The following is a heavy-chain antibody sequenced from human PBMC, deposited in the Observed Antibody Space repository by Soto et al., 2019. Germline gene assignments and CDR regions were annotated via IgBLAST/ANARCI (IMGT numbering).Heavy chain of an antibody. V-gene: IGHV3-30*18. CDR1: GFTFSSYG. J-gene: IGHJ6*02. Sequence: QVQLVESGGGVVQPGRSLRLSCAASGFTFSSYGMHWVRQAPGKGLEWVAVISYDGSNKYYADSVKGRFTISRDNSKNTLYLQMNSLRAEDTAVYYCAKGGNYYYYYGMDVWGQGATVTVSS. CDR3: AKGGNYYYYYGMDV. CDR2: ISYDGSNK.